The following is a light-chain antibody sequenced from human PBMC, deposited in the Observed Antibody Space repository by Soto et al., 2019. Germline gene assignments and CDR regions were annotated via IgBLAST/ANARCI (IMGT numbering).Light chain of an antibody. CDR3: QQYYRSPVP. CDR1: RSVLSSSNNKNF. J-gene: IGKJ3*01. Sequence: DIVMTQSPDSLALSLGERATINCKSSRSVLSSSNNKNFLAWYQQKPGQPPRLLIHRASTLESAVPDRFSGSVSGTDHTLTISSLRAEEVAVYYCQQYYRSPVPFGPGTKVEIK. V-gene: IGKV4-1*01. CDR2: RAS.